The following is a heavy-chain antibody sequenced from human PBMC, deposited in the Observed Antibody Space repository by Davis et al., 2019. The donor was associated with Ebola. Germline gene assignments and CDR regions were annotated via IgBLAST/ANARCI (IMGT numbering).Heavy chain of an antibody. CDR2: ISYDGSNK. J-gene: IGHJ6*04. CDR1: GFTFSSYA. Sequence: GGSLRLSCAASGFTFSSYAMHWVRQAPGKGLEWVAVISYDGSNKYYADSVKGRFTISRDNSKNTLYLQMNSLRAEDTAVYYCAKDGAAVPHSVYFYYGLDVWGIGTTVTVS. D-gene: IGHD5/OR15-5a*01. CDR3: AKDGAAVPHSVYFYYGLDV. V-gene: IGHV3-30*04.